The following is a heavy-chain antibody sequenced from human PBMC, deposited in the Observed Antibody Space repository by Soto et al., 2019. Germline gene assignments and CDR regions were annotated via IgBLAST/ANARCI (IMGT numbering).Heavy chain of an antibody. D-gene: IGHD6-13*01. Sequence: LRLSCAASGFTFSSYAMSWVRQAPGKGLEWVSAISGSGGSTYYADSVKGRFTISRDNSKNTLYLQMNSLRAEDTAVYYCAKDEAAAGLFDYWGQGTLVTVSS. CDR1: GFTFSSYA. CDR3: AKDEAAAGLFDY. J-gene: IGHJ4*02. V-gene: IGHV3-23*01. CDR2: ISGSGGST.